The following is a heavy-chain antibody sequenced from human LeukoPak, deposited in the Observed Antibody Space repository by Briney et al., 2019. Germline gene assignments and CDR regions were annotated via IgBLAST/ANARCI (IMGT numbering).Heavy chain of an antibody. CDR3: ARLMQTGSEYFEY. J-gene: IGHJ4*02. CDR2: ISPTESTI. Sequence: GGSLRLSCTASGFTFSDYYMSWVRQAPGKGLEWVSYISPTESTIYYADSVKGRFSVSRDNVKSSLSLQMNSVRAEDTAIYYCARLMQTGSEYFEYWGQGALVTVSS. CDR1: GFTFSDYY. D-gene: IGHD3-10*01. V-gene: IGHV3-11*01.